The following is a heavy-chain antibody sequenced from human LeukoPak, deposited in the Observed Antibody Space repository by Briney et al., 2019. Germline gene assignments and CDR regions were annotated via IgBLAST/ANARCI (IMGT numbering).Heavy chain of an antibody. Sequence: ASVKVSCKASGYTFTGYYMHWVRQAPGQGLEWMGWINPNSGGTNYAQKFQGRVTMTRDTSISTAYMELSRLRSDDTAVYYCATPPLLLWFGESHDPLGYWGQGTLDTVSS. V-gene: IGHV1-2*02. D-gene: IGHD3-10*01. CDR2: INPNSGGT. CDR3: ATPPLLLWFGESHDPLGY. J-gene: IGHJ4*02. CDR1: GYTFTGYY.